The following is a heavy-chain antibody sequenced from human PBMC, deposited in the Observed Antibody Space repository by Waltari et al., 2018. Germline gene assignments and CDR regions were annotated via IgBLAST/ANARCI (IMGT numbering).Heavy chain of an antibody. J-gene: IGHJ4*02. CDR3: ARLKQLVYYFDS. CDR1: GFSVTSNY. V-gene: IGHV3-53*01. Sequence: VQLVESGGGLIQPGGSLRLSCAVSGFSVTSNYLTWLRQAPGKGLEWVAVLYSGGGTYYTDSVKGRFTISRDNSNNTLDLQMTGLRADDTAVYFCARLKQLVYYFDSWGQGTQVTVSS. D-gene: IGHD1-1*01. CDR2: LYSGGGT.